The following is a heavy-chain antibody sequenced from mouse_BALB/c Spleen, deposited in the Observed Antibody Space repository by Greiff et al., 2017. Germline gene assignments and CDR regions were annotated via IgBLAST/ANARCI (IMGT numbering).Heavy chain of an antibody. Sequence: EVQLVESGPSLVKPSQTLSLTCSVTGDSITSGYWNWIRKFPGNKLEYMGYISYSGSTYYNPSLKSRISITRDTSKNQYYLQLNSVTTEDTATYYCARFTYGNYGGYYAMDYWGQGTSVTVSS. V-gene: IGHV3-8*02. J-gene: IGHJ4*01. CDR3: ARFTYGNYGGYYAMDY. CDR1: GDSITSGY. D-gene: IGHD2-1*01. CDR2: ISYSGST.